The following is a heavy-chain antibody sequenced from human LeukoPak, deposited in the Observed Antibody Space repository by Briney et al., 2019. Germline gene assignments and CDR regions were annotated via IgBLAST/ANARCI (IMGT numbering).Heavy chain of an antibody. D-gene: IGHD2-2*01. Sequence: SETLSLTCAVYGGSFSGYYWSWIRQPPGKGLEWIGEINHSGSTNYNPSLKSRVTISVDTSKNQFSLKLSSVTAADTAVYYCARASYCSSTSCLIDYWGQGTLVTVSS. V-gene: IGHV4-34*01. J-gene: IGHJ4*02. CDR2: INHSGST. CDR1: GGSFSGYY. CDR3: ARASYCSSTSCLIDY.